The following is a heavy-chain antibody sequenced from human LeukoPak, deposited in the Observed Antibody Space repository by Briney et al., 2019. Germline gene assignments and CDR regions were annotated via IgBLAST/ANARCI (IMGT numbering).Heavy chain of an antibody. CDR3: AKNESVLGTTGLNDFFDD. CDR1: LGSIRGSSDY. CDR2: IYYSGST. D-gene: IGHD1-7*01. J-gene: IGHJ4*02. V-gene: IGHV4-39*01. Sequence: SETLSLTCTVSLGSIRGSSDYWGWIRQSPGEGLEWIGSIYYSGSTYYNPSLKSRVTISVDTSKNQFYVKLTSVTAADRAVYYCAKNESVLGTTGLNDFFDDWGQGTLVTVSS.